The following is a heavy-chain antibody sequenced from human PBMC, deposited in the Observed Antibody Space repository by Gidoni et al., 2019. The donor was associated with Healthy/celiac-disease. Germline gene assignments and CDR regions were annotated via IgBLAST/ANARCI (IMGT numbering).Heavy chain of an antibody. V-gene: IGHV4-34*01. CDR3: AREYRPSDSGSVHLSDAFGI. CDR1: GGSFSGYY. J-gene: IGHJ3*02. Sequence: QVQLQHWGAGLLKPSETLSLTCAVYGGSFSGYYRSWIRQPPGKGLEWIGEINHSGSTHYNPSLKSRGTISVDTFKNQFSLNLGSVTAADTAVYYCAREYRPSDSGSVHLSDAFGIWGQGTMVTVSS. D-gene: IGHD1-26*01. CDR2: INHSGST.